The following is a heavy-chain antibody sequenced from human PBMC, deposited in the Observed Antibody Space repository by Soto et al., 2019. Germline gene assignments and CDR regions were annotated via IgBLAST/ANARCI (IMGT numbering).Heavy chain of an antibody. CDR1: GYIFTDYY. CDR3: ASEKTKFDS. J-gene: IGHJ4*02. Sequence: GASVKVSCKTSGYIFTDYYMHWVRQAPGQGLEWMGWINPNSGGTNYAQKFQGRVTMTTDTSISIAYLDLANLTFDDTAVYYCASEKTKFDSWRQVTLFTVSS. V-gene: IGHV1-2*02. CDR2: INPNSGGT.